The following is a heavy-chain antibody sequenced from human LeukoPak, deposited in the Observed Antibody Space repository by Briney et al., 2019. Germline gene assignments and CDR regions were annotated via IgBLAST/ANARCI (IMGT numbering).Heavy chain of an antibody. CDR1: GFRFSDYY. D-gene: IGHD3-10*01. CDR3: ARELDGSGSYYDY. J-gene: IGHJ4*02. Sequence: GGSLRLSCAASGFRFSDYYMSWIRQAPGKGLEWVSSISSSSSYKNHADSMKGRFTISRDNAKNSLYLQMNSLRAEDTAVYYCARELDGSGSYYDYWGQGTLVTVSS. V-gene: IGHV3-11*06. CDR2: ISSSSSYK.